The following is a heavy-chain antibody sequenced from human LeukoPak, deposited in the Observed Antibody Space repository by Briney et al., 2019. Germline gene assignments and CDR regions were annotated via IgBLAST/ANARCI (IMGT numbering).Heavy chain of an antibody. Sequence: SVKVSCKASGYTFTDYYMHWVRQAPGQGLEWMGRIIPILGIANYAQKFQGRVTITADKSTSTAYMELSSLRSEDTAVYYCAREMATMPMDYWGQGTLVTDSS. V-gene: IGHV1-69*04. D-gene: IGHD5-24*01. CDR2: IIPILGIA. CDR3: AREMATMPMDY. CDR1: GYTFTDYY. J-gene: IGHJ4*02.